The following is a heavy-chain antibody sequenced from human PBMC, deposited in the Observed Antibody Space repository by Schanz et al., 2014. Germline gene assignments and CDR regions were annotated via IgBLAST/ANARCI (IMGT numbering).Heavy chain of an antibody. D-gene: IGHD2-8*02. CDR1: GFTFTNYA. J-gene: IGHJ4*02. Sequence: DVQLLESGGGLVQPGGSLRLSCAASGFTFTNYAMSRVRQAPGKGLEWVSLISDSGDTAYYADSVTGRFTISRDNFKGALYLQMSSLRAEDTAVYYCAKSLESCPGGRGSRWYFDYWGQGTLVTVSS. CDR3: AKSLESCPGGRGSRWYFDY. V-gene: IGHV3-23*01. CDR2: ISDSGDTA.